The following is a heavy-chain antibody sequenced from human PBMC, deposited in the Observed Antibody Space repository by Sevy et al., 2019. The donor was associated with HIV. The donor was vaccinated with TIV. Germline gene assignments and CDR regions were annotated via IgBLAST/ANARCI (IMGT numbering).Heavy chain of an antibody. J-gene: IGHJ1*01. D-gene: IGHD1-1*01. CDR3: ALERLSSDVAEYFQN. Sequence: GGSLRLSCAASGFTFNRYSMHWVRQAPGKGLEWVATISFDATNKHYPDSVMGRFTISRDNFQNSLFLQMDSLRPEDTAVYYCALERLSSDVAEYFQNWGQGTLVTVSS. V-gene: IGHV3-30-3*01. CDR1: GFTFNRYS. CDR2: ISFDATNK.